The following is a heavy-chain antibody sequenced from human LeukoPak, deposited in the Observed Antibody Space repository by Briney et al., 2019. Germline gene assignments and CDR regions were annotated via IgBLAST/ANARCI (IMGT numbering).Heavy chain of an antibody. CDR2: IYYSGST. D-gene: IGHD3-3*01. J-gene: IGHJ6*02. CDR1: GGSISSGGYY. V-gene: IGHV4-39*01. CDR3: ARHRGYDFWSGYGYYYGMDV. Sequence: SETLSLTCTVSGGSISSGGYYWSWIRQHPGKGLEWIGYIYYSGSTYYNPSLKSRVTISVDTSKNQFSLKLSSVTAADTAVYYCARHRGYDFWSGYGYYYGMDVWGQGTTVTVSS.